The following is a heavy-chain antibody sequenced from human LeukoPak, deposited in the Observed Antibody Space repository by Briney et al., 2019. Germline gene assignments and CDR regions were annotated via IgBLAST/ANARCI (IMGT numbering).Heavy chain of an antibody. CDR2: IYYSGNT. CDR3: ARVFKRVITFGEVIVNPKYYLDY. CDR1: GGSISSSTYY. Sequence: SGTLSLTCTVSGGSISSSTYYWGWIRQPPGKGLEWIGSIYYSGNTYYKPSLKSRVTISVDTSRNQFSLKLNSVTAADTAMYYCARVFKRVITFGEVIVNPKYYLDYWGQGTLVTVSS. D-gene: IGHD3-16*02. J-gene: IGHJ4*02. V-gene: IGHV4-39*07.